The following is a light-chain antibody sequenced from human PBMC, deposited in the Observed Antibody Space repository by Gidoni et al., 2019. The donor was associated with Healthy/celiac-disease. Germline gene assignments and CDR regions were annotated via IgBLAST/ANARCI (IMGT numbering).Light chain of an antibody. J-gene: IGKJ2*01. Sequence: DIQMTQSLSSLSASVGDRVTITCQASQDISNYLNWYQQKPGKAPKLLIYDASNLETGVPSGSSGSGSGTDFTFTISSLQPEDIATYYCQQYDNLPYTFGQGTKLEIK. CDR3: QQYDNLPYT. V-gene: IGKV1-33*01. CDR1: QDISNY. CDR2: DAS.